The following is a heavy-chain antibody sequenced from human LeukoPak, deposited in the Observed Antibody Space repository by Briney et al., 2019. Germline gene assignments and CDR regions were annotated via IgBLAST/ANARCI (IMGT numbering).Heavy chain of an antibody. Sequence: GGSLRLSCAASGFTFSDYYMSWIRQAPGKGLEWVANIKQDGSEKYYVDSVKGRFTISRDNAKNSLYLQMNSLRAEDTAVYYCARGRDLTGPNYYYYYMDVWGKGTTVTVSS. CDR2: IKQDGSEK. V-gene: IGHV3-7*01. D-gene: IGHD3-9*01. J-gene: IGHJ6*03. CDR3: ARGRDLTGPNYYYYYMDV. CDR1: GFTFSDYY.